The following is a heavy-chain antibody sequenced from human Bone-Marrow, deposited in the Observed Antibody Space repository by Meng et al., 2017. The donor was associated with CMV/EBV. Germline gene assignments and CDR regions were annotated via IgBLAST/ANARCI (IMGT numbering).Heavy chain of an antibody. Sequence: ASVKVSCKASGYTFSSYGISWVRQAPGQGLEWMGWISAYNGNTNYAQKLQGRVTMTTDTSASTAYMELRSLRSDDTAVYYCARDLKEDCSSTSCYRDYYYYGMAVWGQGPTVTCYS. CDR1: GYTFSSYG. D-gene: IGHD2-2*02. J-gene: IGHJ6*01. CDR3: ARDLKEDCSSTSCYRDYYYYGMAV. CDR2: ISAYNGNT. V-gene: IGHV1-18*01.